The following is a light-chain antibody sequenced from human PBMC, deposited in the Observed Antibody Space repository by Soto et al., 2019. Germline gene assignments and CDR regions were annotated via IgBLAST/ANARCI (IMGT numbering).Light chain of an antibody. V-gene: IGLV1-51*02. CDR3: GAWDTSLSAGV. CDR1: SSNIESHS. J-gene: IGLJ7*01. CDR2: EDS. Sequence: QSVLTQPPSVSAAPGQKVTISCSGTSSNIESHSVSRYQRLPGTAPKLLIYEDSVRPSGIPDRFSGSKSGTSATLGITGLQPGDEADYYCGAWDTSLSAGVFGGGTQLTVL.